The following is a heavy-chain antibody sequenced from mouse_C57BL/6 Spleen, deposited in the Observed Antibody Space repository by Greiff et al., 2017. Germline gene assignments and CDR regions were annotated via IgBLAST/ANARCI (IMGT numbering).Heavy chain of an antibody. V-gene: IGHV2-2*01. Sequence: QVQLQQSGPGLVQPSQSLSITCTVSGFSLTSYGVHWVRQSPGKGLEWLGVIWSGGSTDDNAAFISRLSISKDKSKSQVFFKMNRLQADDTAIYYCTRGDYGMDYWGQGTSVTVSS. J-gene: IGHJ4*01. CDR1: GFSLTSYG. CDR2: IWSGGST. CDR3: TRGDYGMDY.